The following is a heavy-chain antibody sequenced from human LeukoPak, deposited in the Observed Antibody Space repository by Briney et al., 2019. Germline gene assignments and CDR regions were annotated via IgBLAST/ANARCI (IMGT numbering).Heavy chain of an antibody. V-gene: IGHV3-33*08. CDR1: GFTFSSYG. CDR3: ASSGYYNNWFDP. D-gene: IGHD3-22*01. J-gene: IGHJ5*02. CDR2: IWYDGSNK. Sequence: PGGSLRLSCAASGFTFSSYGMHWVRQAPGKGLEWVAVIWYDGSNKYYADSVKGRFTISRDNSKNTLYLQMNSLRAEDTAVYYCASSGYYNNWFDPWGQGTLVTVSS.